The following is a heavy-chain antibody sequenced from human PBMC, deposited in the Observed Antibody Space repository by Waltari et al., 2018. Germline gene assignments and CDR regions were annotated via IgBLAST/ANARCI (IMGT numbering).Heavy chain of an antibody. D-gene: IGHD2-15*01. V-gene: IGHV1-2*06. CDR1: GYTFTGYY. Sequence: QVQLVQSGAEVKKPGASVKVSCKASGYTFTGYYMHWVRQAPGQGLEWMGRINPNSGGTNYAQKFQGRVTMTRDTSISTAYMELSRLRSDDTAVYYCARRGGGCSCGSCLGDAFDIWGQGTMVTVSS. CDR3: ARRGGGCSCGSCLGDAFDI. CDR2: INPNSGGT. J-gene: IGHJ3*02.